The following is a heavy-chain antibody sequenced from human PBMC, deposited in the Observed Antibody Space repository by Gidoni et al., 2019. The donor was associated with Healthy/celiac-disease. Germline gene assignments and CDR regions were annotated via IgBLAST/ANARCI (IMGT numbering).Heavy chain of an antibody. J-gene: IGHJ4*02. V-gene: IGHV3-9*01. CDR2: ISWNSGSI. Sequence: EVQLVESGGGLVQPGRSLRLSCAASGFTFDDYAMQWVRQAPGKGLEWVSGISWNSGSIGYADSVKGRFTISRDNAKNSLYLQMNSLGAEDTALYYCAKDISLYGSGSYSHWGQGTLVTVSS. CDR3: AKDISLYGSGSYSH. CDR1: GFTFDDYA. D-gene: IGHD3-10*01.